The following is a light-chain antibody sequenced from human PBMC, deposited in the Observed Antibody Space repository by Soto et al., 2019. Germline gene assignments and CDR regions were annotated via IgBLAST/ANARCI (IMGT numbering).Light chain of an antibody. CDR1: QSVSSN. CDR3: QQYNNWPPVT. J-gene: IGKJ5*01. CDR2: GAS. V-gene: IGKV3-15*01. Sequence: ETVMTQSPAALSVSPGERATLSCRASQSVSSNVAWYQQTPGQAPRLLIYGASTRAAGIPDRFSGSGSGTEFTRTISSLQSEAFAVYYCQQYNNWPPVTFGQGTRLDIK.